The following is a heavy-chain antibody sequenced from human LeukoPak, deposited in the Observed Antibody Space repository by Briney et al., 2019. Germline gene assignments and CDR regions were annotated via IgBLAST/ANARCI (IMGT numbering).Heavy chain of an antibody. CDR1: GYTFTSYY. Sequence: ASVKVSCKASGYTFTSYYMHWVRQAPGQGLEWMGWINPNSGGTNYAQKFQGRVTMTRDTSISTAYMELSRLRSDDPAVYYCARDTINDYGDYEHAFDIWGQGTMVTVSS. J-gene: IGHJ3*02. V-gene: IGHV1-2*02. CDR2: INPNSGGT. D-gene: IGHD4-17*01. CDR3: ARDTINDYGDYEHAFDI.